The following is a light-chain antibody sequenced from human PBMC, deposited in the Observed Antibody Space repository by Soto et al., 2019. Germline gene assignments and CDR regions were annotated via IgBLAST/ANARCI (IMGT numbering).Light chain of an antibody. J-gene: IGLJ1*01. CDR3: CSYAGSYIFYV. CDR1: SSDVGGYNY. V-gene: IGLV2-11*01. CDR2: DVS. Sequence: QSALTQPRSVSGSPGQSVTISCTATSSDVGGYNYVSWYQQHPGKAPKLMIYDVSKRPSGVPDRFSGSKSGNTDSLTISGLQAEDEADYYCCSYAGSYIFYVFGTGTKVTVL.